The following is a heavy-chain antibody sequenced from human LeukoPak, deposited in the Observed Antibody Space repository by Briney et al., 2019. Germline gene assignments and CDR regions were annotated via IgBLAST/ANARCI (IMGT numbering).Heavy chain of an antibody. CDR3: AKDQMYSSSWYY. D-gene: IGHD6-13*01. CDR1: GFTFSSYA. J-gene: IGHJ4*02. Sequence: PGGSLGLSCAASGFTFSSYAMSWVRQAPGKGLEWVSAISGSGGSTYYADSVKGRFTISRDNSKNTLYLQMNSLRAEDTAVYYCAKDQMYSSSWYYWGQGTLVTVSS. V-gene: IGHV3-23*01. CDR2: ISGSGGST.